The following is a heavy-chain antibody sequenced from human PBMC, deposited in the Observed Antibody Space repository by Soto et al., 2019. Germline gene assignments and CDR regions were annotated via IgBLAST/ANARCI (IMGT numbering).Heavy chain of an antibody. V-gene: IGHV1-69*13. CDR3: ARDLSKQVRGVRLIQPDRYYYGMDV. Sequence: SVKVSCKASGGTFSSYAISWVRQAPGQGLEWMGGIIPIFGTANYAQKFQGRVTITADESTSTAYMELSSLRSEDTAVYYCARDLSKQVRGVRLIQPDRYYYGMDVWGQGTTVTVSS. D-gene: IGHD1-1*01. CDR1: GGTFSSYA. CDR2: IIPIFGTA. J-gene: IGHJ6*02.